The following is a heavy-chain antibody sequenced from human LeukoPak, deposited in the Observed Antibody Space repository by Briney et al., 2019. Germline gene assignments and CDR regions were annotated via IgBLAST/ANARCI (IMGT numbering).Heavy chain of an antibody. D-gene: IGHD3-3*01. V-gene: IGHV3-23*01. J-gene: IGHJ4*02. Sequence: GGSLRLSCAASGFTFSSYAMSWVRQAPGKGLEWVSAISGSGGSTYYADSVKGRFTISRDNSKNTLCLQMNSLRAEDTAVYYCAKDYYYDFWSGYYTYDYWGQGTLVTVSS. CDR1: GFTFSSYA. CDR3: AKDYYYDFWSGYYTYDY. CDR2: ISGSGGST.